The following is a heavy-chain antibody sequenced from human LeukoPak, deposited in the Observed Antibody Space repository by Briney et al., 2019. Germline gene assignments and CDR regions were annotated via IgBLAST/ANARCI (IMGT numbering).Heavy chain of an antibody. Sequence: SETLSLTCTVSGGSISSSSYYWGWIRQPPGKGLEWIGSIYYSGSTYYNPSLKSRVTISVDTSKNQFSLKLSSVTAADTAVYYCAKADTAMVYFDYWGQGTLVTVSS. V-gene: IGHV4-39*01. D-gene: IGHD5-18*01. J-gene: IGHJ4*02. CDR2: IYYSGST. CDR1: GGSISSSSYY. CDR3: AKADTAMVYFDY.